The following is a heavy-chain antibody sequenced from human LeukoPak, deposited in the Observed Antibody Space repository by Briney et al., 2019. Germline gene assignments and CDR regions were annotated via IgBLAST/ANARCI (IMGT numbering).Heavy chain of an antibody. V-gene: IGHV3-7*03. CDR2: IKEDGSEK. CDR1: GFTFSRYW. J-gene: IGHJ4*02. Sequence: GGSLRLSCAASGFTFSRYWMNWVRQAPGKGLEWVANIKEDGSEKNYVDSVKGRFTISRDNAKNSLYLQMNSLRAEDTAVYYCARGGSSWGDYWGRGTLVTVSS. D-gene: IGHD6-13*01. CDR3: ARGGSSWGDY.